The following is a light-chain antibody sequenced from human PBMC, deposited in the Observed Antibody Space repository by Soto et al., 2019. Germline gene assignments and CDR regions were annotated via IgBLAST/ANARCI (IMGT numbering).Light chain of an antibody. Sequence: EIVMTQSTATLSVSPGERATLSCRASQSVSSDLVWYQQKAGQAPRLLIYDTSTRATGIPARFSGSGSGTEFTLTISSLQSEDSAVYHCQQYNKWPLTFGGGTKVDIK. CDR3: QQYNKWPLT. J-gene: IGKJ4*01. CDR2: DTS. CDR1: QSVSSD. V-gene: IGKV3-15*01.